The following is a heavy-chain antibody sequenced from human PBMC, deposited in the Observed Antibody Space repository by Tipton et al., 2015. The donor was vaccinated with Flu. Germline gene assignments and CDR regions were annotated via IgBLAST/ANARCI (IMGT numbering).Heavy chain of an antibody. Sequence: TLSLTCSVSGGSVGSPYYWGWIRQFPGKGLEWIGSVSRSGDTNYNPSLRSRVTISIDRSKNQFSLKMKSVTAADMAVYYCARRDYSNYVSDPKSWFDPWGPGTLVTVSS. D-gene: IGHD4-11*01. J-gene: IGHJ5*02. CDR2: VSRSGDT. CDR3: ARRDYSNYVSDPKSWFDP. V-gene: IGHV4-38-2*01. CDR1: GGSVGSPYY.